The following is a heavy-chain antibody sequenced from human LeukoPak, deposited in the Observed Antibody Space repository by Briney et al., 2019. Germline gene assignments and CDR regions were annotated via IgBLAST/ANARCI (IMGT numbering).Heavy chain of an antibody. CDR3: VRGEQKWGLSAFVL. D-gene: IGHD1/OR15-1a*01. V-gene: IGHV4-30-2*01. Sequence: SETLSLICTVSSDSIRIGGYYWSWIRQPPGKGLVRFGYFYHSGSTYYNPSLKSQVTISVDRSKKQFSLKLSAVTAAETGVYGCVRGEQKWGLSAFVLGGQGPRVTVSS. CDR1: SDSIRIGGYY. CDR2: FYHSGST. J-gene: IGHJ4*02.